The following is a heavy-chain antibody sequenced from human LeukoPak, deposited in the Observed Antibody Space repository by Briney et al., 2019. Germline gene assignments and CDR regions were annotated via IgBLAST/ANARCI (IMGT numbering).Heavy chain of an antibody. V-gene: IGHV3-21*01. CDR1: GFTFSSYS. J-gene: IGHJ3*02. CDR3: ARARRDGYNPRYAFDI. CDR2: ISSSSSYI. Sequence: GGSLRLSCAASGFTFSSYSMNWVRQAPGKGLEWVSSISSSSSYIYYADSVKGRFTITRDNAKNSLYLQMNSLRAEDTAVYYCARARRDGYNPRYAFDIWGQGTMVTVSS. D-gene: IGHD5-24*01.